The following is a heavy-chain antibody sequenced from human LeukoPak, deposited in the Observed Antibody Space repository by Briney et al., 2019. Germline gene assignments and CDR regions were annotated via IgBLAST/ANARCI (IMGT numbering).Heavy chain of an antibody. J-gene: IGHJ3*02. CDR1: RLTFSSYE. Sequence: SGGSLRLSCAASRLTFSSYEMVGVRQAPGKGLEWVSEISGSSSLIYYADYVQGRFTISRDNAKNSLYVQMNTLRAEDTAVYYCARDGGIVGAAGAFDIWGQGTMVTVPS. CDR3: ARDGGIVGAAGAFDI. V-gene: IGHV3-48*03. D-gene: IGHD1-26*01. CDR2: ISGSSSLI.